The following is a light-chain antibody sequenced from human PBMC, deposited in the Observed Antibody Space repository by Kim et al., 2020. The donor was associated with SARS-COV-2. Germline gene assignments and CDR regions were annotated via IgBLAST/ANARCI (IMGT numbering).Light chain of an antibody. Sequence: GQRFTIYCCGGDSNNVTNYVYWHQRVPGTAPKLLMYSDDQRPSGVPDRFSGSKSGTSASLAISGLRSEDEGDYYCVAWDDSLSGPVFGGGTQLTVL. J-gene: IGLJ3*02. CDR2: SDD. CDR3: VAWDDSLSGPV. V-gene: IGLV1-47*02. CDR1: DSNNVTNY.